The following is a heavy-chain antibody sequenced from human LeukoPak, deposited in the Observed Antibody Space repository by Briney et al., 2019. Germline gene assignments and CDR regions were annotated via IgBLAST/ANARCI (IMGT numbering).Heavy chain of an antibody. CDR1: GGSISSSSYY. Sequence: SETLSLTCTVSGGSISSSSYYWGWIRQPPGKGLEWIGSIYYSGSTYYNPSLKSRVTISVDTSKNQFSLKLSSVTAADTAVYYCARLGTTYYDFWSGYYTRKTYNWFDPWGQGTLVTVSS. D-gene: IGHD3-3*01. CDR2: IYYSGST. V-gene: IGHV4-39*01. J-gene: IGHJ5*02. CDR3: ARLGTTYYDFWSGYYTRKTYNWFDP.